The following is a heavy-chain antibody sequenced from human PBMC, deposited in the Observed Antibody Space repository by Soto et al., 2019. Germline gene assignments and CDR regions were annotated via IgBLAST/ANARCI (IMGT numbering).Heavy chain of an antibody. Sequence: QMQLVESGGGVVQPGRSLRLSCAASGFPFITYGMHWVREGPGKGLEWVAVISYDGSNKFYADSVKGRFTISRDNSKNTLYLQMNSLRPEDTALYYCVAGQYYFDYRGQGTLVIVSS. CDR1: GFPFITYG. J-gene: IGHJ4*02. CDR2: ISYDGSNK. V-gene: IGHV3-30*03. CDR3: VAGQYYFDY.